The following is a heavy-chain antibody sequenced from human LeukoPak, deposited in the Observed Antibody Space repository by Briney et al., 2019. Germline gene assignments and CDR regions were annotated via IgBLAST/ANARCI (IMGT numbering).Heavy chain of an antibody. V-gene: IGHV4-34*01. CDR2: IYYSGST. D-gene: IGHD3-16*01. Sequence: SETLSLTCAVYGGSFSGYYWSWIRQPPGKGLEWIGSIYYSGSTYYNPSLKSRVTISVDTSKNQFSLKLNSVTAADTAVYYCARHYGPWGQGTLVTVSS. CDR3: ARHYGP. J-gene: IGHJ5*02. CDR1: GGSFSGYY.